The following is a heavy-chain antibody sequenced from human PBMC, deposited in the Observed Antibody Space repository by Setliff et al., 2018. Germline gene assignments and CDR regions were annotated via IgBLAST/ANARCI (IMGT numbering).Heavy chain of an antibody. J-gene: IGHJ6*02. D-gene: IGHD2-2*01. CDR2: ISSSSSTI. Sequence: GGSLRLSCAASGFTFSSYAMTWVRQAPGKGLERVSYISSSSSTIYYADSVKGRFTISRDNAKNSLYLQMNSLRAEDTAVYYCARVTYCSSTSCDYYYYGMDVWGQGTTVTVSS. CDR3: ARVTYCSSTSCDYYYYGMDV. CDR1: GFTFSSYA. V-gene: IGHV3-48*04.